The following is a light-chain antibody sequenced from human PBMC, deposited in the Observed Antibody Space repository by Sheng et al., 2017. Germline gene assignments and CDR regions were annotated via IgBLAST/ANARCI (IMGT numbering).Light chain of an antibody. CDR3: SSFTLSSTIV. CDR2: NVT. CDR1: SADIGAYNF. J-gene: IGLJ3*02. Sequence: QSVLTQPASVSGSPGHSITLSCTGTSADIGAYNFVSWYQQHPGKVPTLIIYNVTYRPSGISNRFSASKSGNSASLTIAALQAADEATYYCSSFTLSSTIVFGGGTKLTVL. V-gene: IGLV2-14*01.